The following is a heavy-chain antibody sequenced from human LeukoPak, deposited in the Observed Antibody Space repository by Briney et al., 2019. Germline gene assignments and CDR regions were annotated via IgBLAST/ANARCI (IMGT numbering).Heavy chain of an antibody. CDR2: ISSSSSTI. Sequence: GGSLRLSCAASGFTFSSYSMNWVRQAPGKGLEWVSYISSSSSTIYYADSGKGRFTISRGNAKNSVYLQMNSLRAEDTAVYYCARGDTVIAAADYWGQGTLVTVSS. CDR3: ARGDTVIAAADY. J-gene: IGHJ4*02. CDR1: GFTFSSYS. D-gene: IGHD6-13*01. V-gene: IGHV3-48*01.